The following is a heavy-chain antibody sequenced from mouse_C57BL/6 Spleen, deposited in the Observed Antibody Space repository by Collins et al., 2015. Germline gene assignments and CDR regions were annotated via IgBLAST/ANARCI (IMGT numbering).Heavy chain of an antibody. J-gene: IGHJ3*01. V-gene: IGHV1-52*01. CDR1: GYTFTSYW. D-gene: IGHD2-5*01. CDR3: ARSLYSNYFAY. CDR2: IDPSDSET. Sequence: QVQLQQPGAELVRPGSSVKLSCKASGYTFTSYWMHWVKQRPIQGLEWIGNIDPSDSETHYNQKFKDKATLTVDKSSSTAYTQLSSLTSEDSAVYYCARSLYSNYFAYWGQGTLVTVSA.